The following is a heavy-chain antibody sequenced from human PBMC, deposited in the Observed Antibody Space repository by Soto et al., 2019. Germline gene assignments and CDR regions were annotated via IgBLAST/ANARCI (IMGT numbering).Heavy chain of an antibody. CDR1: GGSFSGYY. D-gene: IGHD6-25*01. CDR2: INHSGST. CDR3: TRYDTSGSNY. Sequence: QVQLQQWGAGLLKPSETLSLTCVVYGGSFSGYYWSWVRQPPGKGLEWIGEINHSGSTNYNPSLKSRVTISVDTSKNQFSVTLSSVTAADMAVYYCTRYDTSGSNYWGQGTLVTVSS. J-gene: IGHJ4*02. V-gene: IGHV4-34*01.